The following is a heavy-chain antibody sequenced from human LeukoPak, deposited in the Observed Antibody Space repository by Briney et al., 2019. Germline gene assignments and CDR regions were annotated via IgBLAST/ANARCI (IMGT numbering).Heavy chain of an antibody. V-gene: IGHV4-39*01. CDR1: GGSISSSSYS. J-gene: IGHJ4*02. D-gene: IGHD3-3*01. CDR3: ARLRFDFWSGYTHPYFDY. CDR2: IYSGTT. Sequence: SETLSLTCTVSGGSISSSSYSWGWIRQPPGKGLEWIGSIYSGTTYYNPSLKSRVTISVDTSKIQFCLKLSSVAATDTAVYFCARLRFDFWSGYTHPYFDYWGQGTLVTVSS.